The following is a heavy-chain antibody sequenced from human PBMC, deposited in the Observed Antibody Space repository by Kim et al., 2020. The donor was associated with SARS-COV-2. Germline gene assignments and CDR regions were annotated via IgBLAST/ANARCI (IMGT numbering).Heavy chain of an antibody. J-gene: IGHJ6*02. CDR3: ARGPEIRFSSYYYGMDV. CDR2: INHSGST. Sequence: SETLSLTCAVYGGSFSGYYWSWIRQPPGKGLEWIGEINHSGSTNYNPSLKSRVTISVDTSKNQFSLNLSSVTAADTAVYYCARGPEIRFSSYYYGMDVWGQGTTVTVSS. V-gene: IGHV4-34*01. CDR1: GGSFSGYY. D-gene: IGHD3-3*01.